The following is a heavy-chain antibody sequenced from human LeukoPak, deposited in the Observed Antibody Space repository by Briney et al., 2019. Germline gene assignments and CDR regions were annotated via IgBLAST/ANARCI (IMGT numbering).Heavy chain of an antibody. J-gene: IGHJ4*02. D-gene: IGHD3-22*01. CDR1: GYTFTSYG. CDR2: ISAYNGNT. V-gene: IGHV1-18*01. CDR3: ARDRAMIVVVTAAGVDY. Sequence: GASVKVSCKGAGYTFTSYGISWVRQAPGQGQEWVGWISAYNGNTNYAQKLQGRVTMTTDTCTSTAYMEMRSLKSDDTAVYYCARDRAMIVVVTAAGVDYWGQGTLVTVSS.